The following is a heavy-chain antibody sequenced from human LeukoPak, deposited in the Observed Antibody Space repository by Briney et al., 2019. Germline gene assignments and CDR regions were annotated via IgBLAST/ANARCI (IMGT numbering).Heavy chain of an antibody. CDR2: MNPNSGNT. J-gene: IGHJ3*02. CDR1: GYTFTSYD. Sequence: ASVKVSCKASGYTFTSYDINWVRQATGQGLEWMGWMNPNSGNTGYAQKFQGRVTMTTDTSMSTAYMELRSLRSDDTAVYYCASRGSEDAFDIWGQGTMVTVSS. V-gene: IGHV1-8*01. CDR3: ASRGSEDAFDI. D-gene: IGHD1-26*01.